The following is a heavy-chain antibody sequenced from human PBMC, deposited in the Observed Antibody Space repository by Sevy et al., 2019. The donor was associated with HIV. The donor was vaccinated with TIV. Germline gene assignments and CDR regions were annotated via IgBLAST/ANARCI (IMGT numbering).Heavy chain of an antibody. Sequence: GGSLRLSCAASGFTFSSYAMHWVRQAPGKGLEWVAVISYDGSNKYYADSVKGRFTISRDNSKNTQYLQMNSLRAEDTAVYYCARDPNLKIVVAQGYFDYWGQGTLVTVS. J-gene: IGHJ4*02. V-gene: IGHV3-30-3*01. D-gene: IGHD3-22*01. CDR3: ARDPNLKIVVAQGYFDY. CDR1: GFTFSSYA. CDR2: ISYDGSNK.